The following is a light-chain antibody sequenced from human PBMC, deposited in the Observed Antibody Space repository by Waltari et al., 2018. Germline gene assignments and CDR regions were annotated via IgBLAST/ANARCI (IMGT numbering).Light chain of an antibody. V-gene: IGKV3-11*01. Sequence: EIVLTQSPAIVSLSPGERATLSCRHSQSVSFFLAWYQQKPGQGPRLLIFDTSNRATGIPARFSGGGSGTDFTLTISSLEPEDFATYYCQQRYSWPLTFGGGTK. CDR1: QSVSFF. CDR3: QQRYSWPLT. CDR2: DTS. J-gene: IGKJ4*01.